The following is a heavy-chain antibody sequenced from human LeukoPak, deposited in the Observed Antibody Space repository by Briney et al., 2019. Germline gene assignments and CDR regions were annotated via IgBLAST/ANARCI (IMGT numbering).Heavy chain of an antibody. Sequence: GGSLRLSCSASGFTFDRFVMHWVRQAPGKGLEYLSGIGSNGRSTHNADSVKGRFTISRDNSKNTLFLQMTSLRAEDTAVYYCVNQISGWVYWGQGTLVTVSS. CDR2: IGSNGRST. V-gene: IGHV3-64D*06. J-gene: IGHJ4*02. CDR3: VNQISGWVY. D-gene: IGHD6-19*01. CDR1: GFTFDRFV.